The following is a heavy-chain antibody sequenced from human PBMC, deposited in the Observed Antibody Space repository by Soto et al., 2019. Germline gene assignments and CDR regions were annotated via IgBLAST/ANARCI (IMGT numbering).Heavy chain of an antibody. CDR3: GRCRTDSYAMDV. Sequence: ASVKVSCKASGYSFTSYGIGWVRQAPGQGPEWMGWISPYNGRKNYAQNVKGRVVMTTDISTNTVYLELRSLRSDDTAMYYCGRCRTDSYAMDVWGQGTTVTVSS. CDR2: ISPYNGRK. CDR1: GYSFTSYG. J-gene: IGHJ6*02. D-gene: IGHD2-8*02. V-gene: IGHV1-18*01.